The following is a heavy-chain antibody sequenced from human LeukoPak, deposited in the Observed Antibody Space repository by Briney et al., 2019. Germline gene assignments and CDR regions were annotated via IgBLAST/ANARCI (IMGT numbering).Heavy chain of an antibody. V-gene: IGHV3-23*01. CDR2: ISGSGGSI. Sequence: PGGSLRLSCAATGFTFSDYYMSWIRQAPGKGLEWVSAISGSGGSIYYADSVKGRFTISRDNSNNTLYLQMNSLRAEDTAVYYCAKVGSSYGDYGGIDYWGQGTLVTVSS. D-gene: IGHD4-17*01. J-gene: IGHJ4*02. CDR1: GFTFSDYY. CDR3: AKVGSSYGDYGGIDY.